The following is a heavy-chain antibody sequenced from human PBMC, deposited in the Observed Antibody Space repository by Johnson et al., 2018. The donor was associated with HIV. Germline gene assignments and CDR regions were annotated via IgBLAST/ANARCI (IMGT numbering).Heavy chain of an antibody. D-gene: IGHD1-26*01. CDR3: AREGEWELLPGAFDI. CDR1: RFTFSTPY. J-gene: IGHJ3*02. Sequence: VHLVESGGGLIQPGGSLRLPCAASRFTFSTPYMSCVRQAPGQGLEWFSVIYSGCRSYFADPVNGRSTISRDNSKNTLYLQMNSLRAEDTAVYYCAREGEWELLPGAFDIWGQGTMVTVSS. CDR2: IYSGCRS. V-gene: IGHV3-53*01.